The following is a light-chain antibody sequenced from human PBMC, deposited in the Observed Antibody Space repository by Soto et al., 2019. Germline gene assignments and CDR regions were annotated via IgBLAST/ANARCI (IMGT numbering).Light chain of an antibody. J-gene: IGKJ4*01. V-gene: IGKV1-27*01. CDR2: AAS. Sequence: DIQMTQSPSSLSASLGDRVTITCRASQGIGVYLAWFQQKPVNAPKLLIYAASTLQSGVPSRFSGSGSGTDFTLTVSSLQPEDVATYYCQMYIRAPLTFGGGTRVEIK. CDR1: QGIGVY. CDR3: QMYIRAPLT.